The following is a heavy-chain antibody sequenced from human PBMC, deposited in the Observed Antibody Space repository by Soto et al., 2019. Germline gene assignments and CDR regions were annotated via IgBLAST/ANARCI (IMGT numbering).Heavy chain of an antibody. D-gene: IGHD3-22*01. Sequence: GESLKISCKGSGYSFTSYWIGWVRQMPGKGLEWMGIIYPGDSDTRYSPSFQGQVTISADKSISTAYLQWSSLKASDTAMYYCARQGYDSSGYYYSAFDIWGQGTMVTVSS. CDR2: IYPGDSDT. J-gene: IGHJ3*02. CDR1: GYSFTSYW. CDR3: ARQGYDSSGYYYSAFDI. V-gene: IGHV5-51*01.